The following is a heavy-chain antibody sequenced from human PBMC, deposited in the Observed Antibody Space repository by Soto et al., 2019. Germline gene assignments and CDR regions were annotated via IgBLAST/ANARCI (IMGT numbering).Heavy chain of an antibody. V-gene: IGHV3-30*04. D-gene: IGHD5-12*01. CDR3: ARVGRLRHFDY. Sequence: QVQVVESGGGVVQPGRALRLSCAASGFTFSSYAMHWVRQAPGKGLEWVAIISYDGSDKYYADSVKGRFTISRDNSKNTLYLQMNSLRTEDTAVYYCARVGRLRHFDYWGQGTLVTVSS. J-gene: IGHJ4*02. CDR1: GFTFSSYA. CDR2: ISYDGSDK.